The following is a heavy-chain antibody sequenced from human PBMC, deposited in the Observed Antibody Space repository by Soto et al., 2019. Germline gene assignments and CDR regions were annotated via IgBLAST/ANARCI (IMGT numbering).Heavy chain of an antibody. V-gene: IGHV1-46*01. CDR1: GYTFTSYY. D-gene: IGHD6-13*01. J-gene: IGHJ6*02. CDR3: ARDLPRIAAATLDYYYGMDV. CDR2: INPSGGST. Sequence: QVQLVQSGAEVKKPGASVKVSCKASGYTFTSYYMHWVRQAPGQGLEWMGIINPSGGSTSYAQKFQGTFTMTTDTSTSTVYMELSSLRSEDTAVYYCARDLPRIAAATLDYYYGMDVWGQGTTVTVSS.